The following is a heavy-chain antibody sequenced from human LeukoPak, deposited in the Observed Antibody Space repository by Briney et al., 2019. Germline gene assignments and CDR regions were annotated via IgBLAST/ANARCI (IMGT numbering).Heavy chain of an antibody. D-gene: IGHD4-17*01. V-gene: IGHV3-23*01. Sequence: GASLRLSCAASGFTFSSYAMSWVRQAPGKGLECVSAISGSDGRTYYAASVKGRFTISRDNSKNTLHLQLNSLRAEDTALYYCAKDLPGDPDDQHYGMDVWGQGTTVTVSS. J-gene: IGHJ6*02. CDR1: GFTFSSYA. CDR2: ISGSDGRT. CDR3: AKDLPGDPDDQHYGMDV.